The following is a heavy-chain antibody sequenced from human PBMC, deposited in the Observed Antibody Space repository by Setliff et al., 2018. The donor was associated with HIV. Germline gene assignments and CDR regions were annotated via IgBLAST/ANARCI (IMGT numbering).Heavy chain of an antibody. CDR3: ARDWRHGYDLNFDY. J-gene: IGHJ4*02. CDR2: IKQGGSDK. Sequence: LSCAASGFAFSGHQMSWVRQAPGKGPEWVAKIKQGGSDKYYVDSVKGRFTISRDNAKNSLYLQMNSLRAEDTAMYYCARDWRHGYDLNFDYWGQGTLVTVSS. D-gene: IGHD5-12*01. CDR1: GFAFSGHQ. V-gene: IGHV3-7*01.